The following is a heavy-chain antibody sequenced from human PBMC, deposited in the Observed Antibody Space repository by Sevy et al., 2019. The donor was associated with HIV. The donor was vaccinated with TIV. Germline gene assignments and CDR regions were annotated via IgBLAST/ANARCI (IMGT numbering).Heavy chain of an antibody. J-gene: IGHJ4*02. CDR1: GFTFSSYG. V-gene: IGHV3-33*01. Sequence: GGSLRLSCAASGFTFSSYGMHWVRQAPGKGLEWVAFIWYDGSNKYYANSVKGRFTIARDKSKKTLYLQMHSLRAEDTAVYDCARKGWDGYNLPIDYWGQGTLVTVSS. CDR2: IWYDGSNK. D-gene: IGHD5-12*01. CDR3: ARKGWDGYNLPIDY.